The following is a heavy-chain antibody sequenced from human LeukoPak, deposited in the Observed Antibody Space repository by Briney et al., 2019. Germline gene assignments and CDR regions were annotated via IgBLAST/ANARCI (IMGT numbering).Heavy chain of an antibody. CDR3: ARAHPTYYDFWSGYYTDKGAFDI. Sequence: SETLSLTCTVSGGSISSSSYYWSWIRHPQGKGLEWIGETNHSGSTNYNPSLKSRVTISVDTSKNQFSLKLSSVTAADTAVYYCARAHPTYYDFWSGYYTDKGAFDIWGQGTMVTVSS. CDR1: GGSISSSSYY. V-gene: IGHV4-39*07. D-gene: IGHD3-3*01. CDR2: TNHSGST. J-gene: IGHJ3*02.